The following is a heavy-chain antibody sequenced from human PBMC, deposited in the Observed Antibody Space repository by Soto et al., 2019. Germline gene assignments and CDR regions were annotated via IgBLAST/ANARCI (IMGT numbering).Heavy chain of an antibody. Sequence: QVQLQQWGAGLLKPSETLSLTCAVYGGSFSGYYWSWIRQPPGKGLEWIGEINHSGSTNYNPSLKSRVTISVDTSKNQFSLKLSSVTAAETAVYYCARGQGYGDYGGFDYWGQGTLVTVSS. V-gene: IGHV4-34*01. CDR1: GGSFSGYY. D-gene: IGHD4-17*01. J-gene: IGHJ4*02. CDR3: ARGQGYGDYGGFDY. CDR2: INHSGST.